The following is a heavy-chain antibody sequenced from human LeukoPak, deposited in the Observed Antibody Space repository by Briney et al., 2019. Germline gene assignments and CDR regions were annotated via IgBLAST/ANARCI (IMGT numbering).Heavy chain of an antibody. J-gene: IGHJ5*02. Sequence: GGSLRLSCAASGFTFSSYSMNWVRQAPGKGLEWVSSISSSSSYIYYADSVKGRFTISRDNAKNSLYLQMNSLRAEDTAVYYCARDLPRDSSSSNWFDPWGQGTLVTVSS. V-gene: IGHV3-21*01. CDR1: GFTFSSYS. CDR3: ARDLPRDSSSSNWFDP. CDR2: ISSSSSYI. D-gene: IGHD6-6*01.